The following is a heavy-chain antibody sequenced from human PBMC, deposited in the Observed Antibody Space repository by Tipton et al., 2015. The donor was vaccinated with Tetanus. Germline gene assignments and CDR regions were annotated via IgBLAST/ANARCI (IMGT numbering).Heavy chain of an antibody. D-gene: IGHD6-19*01. CDR3: ARLVKQWLVPEDY. Sequence: QSGAEVKKPGASVKVSCRASGYTFTTYGINWVRQAPGQGLEWLGWNGGYNGDTNYAQKFQGRVTMTTDTSAKTAYMELRSLRSDDTAVYFCARLVKQWLVPEDYWGQGTLVTVSS. J-gene: IGHJ4*02. V-gene: IGHV1-18*01. CDR1: GYTFTTYG. CDR2: NGGYNGDT.